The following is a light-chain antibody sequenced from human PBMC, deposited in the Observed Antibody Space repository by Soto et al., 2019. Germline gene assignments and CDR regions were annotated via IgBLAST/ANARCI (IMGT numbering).Light chain of an antibody. CDR3: QQNSNLQAT. Sequence: EIVLTQSPATLSLSPGDRATLSCRASQSIGTYVNWFQQKPGQPPRLLIYAASTRVTGIPDRISGSGSGTDFSLTTSSLEPEDSAVYYCQQNSNLQATFGQGTKVDI. J-gene: IGKJ1*01. CDR1: QSIGTY. V-gene: IGKV3-11*01. CDR2: AAS.